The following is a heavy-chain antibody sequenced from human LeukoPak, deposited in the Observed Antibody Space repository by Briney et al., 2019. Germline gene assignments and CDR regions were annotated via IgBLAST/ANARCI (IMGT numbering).Heavy chain of an antibody. CDR1: GYTLTELF. Sequence: ASVKVSCKVSGYTLTELFMHWVRQAPGKGLEWMGGFDPEDGETIYAQKFQGRVTMTRDTSTSTVYMELSSLRSEDTAVYYCARAHYGDYVVFKYYGMDVWGQGTTVTVSS. V-gene: IGHV1-24*01. J-gene: IGHJ6*02. D-gene: IGHD4-17*01. CDR3: ARAHYGDYVVFKYYGMDV. CDR2: FDPEDGET.